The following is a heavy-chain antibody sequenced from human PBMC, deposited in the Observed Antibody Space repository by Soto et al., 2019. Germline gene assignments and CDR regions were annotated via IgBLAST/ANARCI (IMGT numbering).Heavy chain of an antibody. D-gene: IGHD2-21*02. V-gene: IGHV1-46*01. Sequence: QVQLVQSGAEVKKPGASVKVSCKASGYTFTSYYMHWVRQAPGQGLEWMGIINPSGGSTSYAQKFQGRVNMTRDTSTRTVDMELSSLRSEDTAVYYCARWSPLVVTHNYFDYWGQGTLVTVSS. J-gene: IGHJ4*02. CDR2: INPSGGST. CDR3: ARWSPLVVTHNYFDY. CDR1: GYTFTSYY.